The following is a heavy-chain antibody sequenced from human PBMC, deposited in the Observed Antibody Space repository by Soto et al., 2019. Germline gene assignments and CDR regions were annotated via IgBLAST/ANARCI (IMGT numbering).Heavy chain of an antibody. CDR2: IKQDGSEK. CDR3: ARRGRQGLRYFDWFFDY. V-gene: IGHV3-7*01. J-gene: IGHJ4*02. CDR1: GFTFSSYW. Sequence: PGGSLRLSCAASGFTFSSYWMSWVRQAPGKGLEWVANIKQDGSEKYYVDSVKGRFTISRDNAKNSLYLKMNSLRAEDTAVYYCARRGRQGLRYFDWFFDYWGQGTLVTVSS. D-gene: IGHD3-9*01.